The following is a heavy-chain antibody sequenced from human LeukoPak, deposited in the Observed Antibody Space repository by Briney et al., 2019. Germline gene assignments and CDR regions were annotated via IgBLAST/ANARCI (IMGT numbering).Heavy chain of an antibody. CDR3: ARDRTVALDY. J-gene: IGHJ4*02. CDR2: IYYSGTT. D-gene: IGHD3/OR15-3a*01. CDR1: GGSISTYY. Sequence: SETLSLTCSVSGGSISTYYWAWVRQPPGKGLEWLGYIYYSGTTNYNPSLKSRVTISIDMSKNQFSLKLGSVTAADTAVYYCARDRTVALDYWGQGTLVTVSS. V-gene: IGHV4-59*01.